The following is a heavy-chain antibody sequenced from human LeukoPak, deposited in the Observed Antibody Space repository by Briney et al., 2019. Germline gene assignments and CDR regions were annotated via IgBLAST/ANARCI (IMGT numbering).Heavy chain of an antibody. D-gene: IGHD6-19*01. Sequence: SVKVSCKASGGTFSSYAISWVRQAPGQGLEWMGGIIPIFGTANYAQKFQGRVTITADKSTSTAYMELSSLRSEDTAVYYCASRVGPVAGPYYYYMDVWGKGTTVTVSS. V-gene: IGHV1-69*06. CDR3: ASRVGPVAGPYYYYMDV. CDR2: IIPIFGTA. CDR1: GGTFSSYA. J-gene: IGHJ6*03.